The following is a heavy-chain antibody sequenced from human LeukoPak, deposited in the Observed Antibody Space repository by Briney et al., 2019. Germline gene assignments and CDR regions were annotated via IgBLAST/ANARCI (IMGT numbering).Heavy chain of an antibody. CDR2: IDDNGSA. Sequence: MSSETLSLTCSVSGASVSTYDWSWIRQPPGEGLEWIGYIDDNGSADYNPSLNGRVTISVDRSRNRLSLRLSSVTAADTAVYYCARMGDTSFFYNIYMDVWGKGDHGHRLL. D-gene: IGHD3-16*01. V-gene: IGHV4-59*02. CDR1: GASVSTYD. CDR3: ARMGDTSFFYNIYMDV. J-gene: IGHJ6*03.